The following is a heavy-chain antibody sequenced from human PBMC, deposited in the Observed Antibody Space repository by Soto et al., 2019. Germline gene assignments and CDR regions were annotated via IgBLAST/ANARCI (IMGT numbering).Heavy chain of an antibody. D-gene: IGHD3-10*01. CDR2: ISYDGSNK. CDR1: GFTFSSYG. CDR3: ARNSGNYYYMDV. J-gene: IGHJ6*03. Sequence: GGSLRLSCAASGFTFSSYGMHWVRQAPGKGLEWVAVISYDGSNKYYADSVKGRFTISRDNSKSTLYLQMNSLRAEDTAVYYCARNSGNYYYMDVWAKGPRSPS. V-gene: IGHV3-30*03.